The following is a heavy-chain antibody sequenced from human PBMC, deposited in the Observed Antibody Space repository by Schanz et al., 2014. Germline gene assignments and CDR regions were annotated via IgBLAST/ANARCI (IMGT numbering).Heavy chain of an antibody. CDR3: ARGDPVAGLDY. CDR1: GFTFSSYA. Sequence: GQLVESGGGVVQPGRSLRLSCAASGFTFSSYAMHWVRQAPGKGLEWVSIIYSGVSTYYADSVKGRFTISRDNSKNTVYLQMNSLRGEDTGMYYCARGDPVAGLDYWGRGTLVTVSS. V-gene: IGHV3-66*01. CDR2: IYSGVST. J-gene: IGHJ4*02.